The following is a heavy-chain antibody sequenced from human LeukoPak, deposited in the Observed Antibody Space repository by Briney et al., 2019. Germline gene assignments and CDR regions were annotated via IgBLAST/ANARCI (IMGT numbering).Heavy chain of an antibody. CDR3: AKDSGGVLWYGDLDPGY. J-gene: IGHJ4*02. Sequence: GGSLRLSCAASVFTFSSYAMSWVRQAPGKGLEWVSAISGSGGSTYYADSVKGRFTISRDNSKNTLYLQMNSLRAEDTAVYYCAKDSGGVLWYGDLDPGYWGQGTLVTVSS. V-gene: IGHV3-23*01. CDR2: ISGSGGST. D-gene: IGHD3-10*01. CDR1: VFTFSSYA.